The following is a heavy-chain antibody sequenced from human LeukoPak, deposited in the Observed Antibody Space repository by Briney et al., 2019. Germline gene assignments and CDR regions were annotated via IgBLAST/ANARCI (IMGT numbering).Heavy chain of an antibody. D-gene: IGHD4-17*01. V-gene: IGHV3-21*01. CDR3: ARGSRSTVTTPYFDY. Sequence: GGSLRLSCAASGFTFSSYSMNWVRQAPGKGLEWVSSISSSSSYIYYADSVKGRFTISRDNAKNSLYLQMNSLRAEDTAVYYCARGSRSTVTTPYFDYWGQGTLVTVSS. CDR2: ISSSSSYI. J-gene: IGHJ4*02. CDR1: GFTFSSYS.